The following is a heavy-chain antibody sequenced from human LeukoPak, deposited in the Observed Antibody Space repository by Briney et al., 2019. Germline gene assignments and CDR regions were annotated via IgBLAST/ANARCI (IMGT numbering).Heavy chain of an antibody. CDR3: ARGTVADDY. V-gene: IGHV3-13*04. Sequence: GGSLRLSCAVSGFTFSSYDMHWVRQATGKGLEWVSAIGTAGDTYYPGSVKGRFTISRDNSKITLYLQMNSLRAEDTAVYYCARGTVADDYWGQGTLVTVSS. J-gene: IGHJ4*02. CDR2: IGTAGDT. D-gene: IGHD6-19*01. CDR1: GFTFSSYD.